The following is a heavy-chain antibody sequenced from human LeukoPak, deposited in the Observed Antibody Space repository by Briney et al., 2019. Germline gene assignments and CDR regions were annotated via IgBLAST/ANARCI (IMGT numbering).Heavy chain of an antibody. V-gene: IGHV3-23*01. J-gene: IGHJ4*02. Sequence: GGSLRLSCAASGFTFSSYAMSWVRQAPGKGLEWVSAISGSGGSTYYADSVKGRFTISRDNSKNTLYLQMNSLRAEDTAVYYCARNPSDSSGTSWGQGTLVTVSS. CDR2: ISGSGGST. CDR3: ARNPSDSSGTS. D-gene: IGHD6-19*01. CDR1: GFTFSSYA.